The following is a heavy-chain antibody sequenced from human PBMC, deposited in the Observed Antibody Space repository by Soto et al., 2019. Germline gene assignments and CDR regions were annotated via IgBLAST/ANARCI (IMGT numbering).Heavy chain of an antibody. J-gene: IGHJ3*02. CDR2: IYYSGIT. CDR1: GGSISSGGYY. V-gene: IGHV4-31*03. Sequence: SETLSLICTVSGGSISSGGYYWSWIRQHPGKGLEWIGYIYYSGITYNPSLKSRVTISIDTSKNQFSLKLTSVTAADTAVYYCARDSQYNPWSFDIRGQGPTV. D-gene: IGHD1-20*01. CDR3: ARDSQYNPWSFDI.